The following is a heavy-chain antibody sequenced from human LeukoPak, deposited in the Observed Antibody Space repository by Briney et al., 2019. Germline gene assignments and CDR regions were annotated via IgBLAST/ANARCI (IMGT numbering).Heavy chain of an antibody. J-gene: IGHJ6*04. CDR3: ARPPLGYWDCMGV. CDR2: ISAYNGNT. Sequence: ASVKVSCKASGYTFTSYGISWVRQAPGQGLEWMGWISAYNGNTNYAQKLQGRVTMTTDTSTSTAYMELSSLRSEDTAVYYYARPPLGYWDCMGVWGKGTTVTVSS. CDR1: GYTFTSYG. V-gene: IGHV1-18*01. D-gene: IGHD2-8*02.